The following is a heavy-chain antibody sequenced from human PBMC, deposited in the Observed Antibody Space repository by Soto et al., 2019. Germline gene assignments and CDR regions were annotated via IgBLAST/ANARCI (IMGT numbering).Heavy chain of an antibody. Sequence: QAHLVESGGGGVQLGSSLGPSWPASGFTLPVYGRHGSRQAPGTGREWVAVISYDGGLQHYADSVKGRFTISRDNSKNMVLLQMNSLRAEDTAVYYCVSDRGYGHASVPYSWGQGTLVSVSS. D-gene: IGHD5-18*01. J-gene: IGHJ4*02. V-gene: IGHV3-30*03. CDR2: ISYDGGLQ. CDR3: VSDRGYGHASVPYS. CDR1: GFTLPVYG.